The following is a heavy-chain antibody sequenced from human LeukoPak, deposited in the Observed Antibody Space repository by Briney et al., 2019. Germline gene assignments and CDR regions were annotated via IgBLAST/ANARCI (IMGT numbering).Heavy chain of an antibody. V-gene: IGHV4-4*07. CDR1: GASISTYY. Sequence: PSETLSLTCTVSGASISTYYWTGIRQPAGKGLDGIGRIHTTGGTRYNPSLKSRITMSVDASKNQLSLKLSSVTAADTAVYYCARDLALGYCPSSSCSSPLFDYWGQGTLVTVSS. CDR3: ARDLALGYCPSSSCSSPLFDY. D-gene: IGHD2-2*01. J-gene: IGHJ4*02. CDR2: IHTTGGT.